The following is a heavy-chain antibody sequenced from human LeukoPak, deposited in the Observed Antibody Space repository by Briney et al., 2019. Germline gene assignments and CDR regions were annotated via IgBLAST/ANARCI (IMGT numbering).Heavy chain of an antibody. J-gene: IGHJ4*02. Sequence: GGSLRLSCAASGFTFRSYWMSWVRQAPGKGLEWVANMKLDGSEEYYLDPGKGRFTISSDNAKNSLYLQMNSLRAEDTAVYYCARESIAVAGAPFDYWGQGTLVTVSS. CDR1: GFTFRSYW. CDR2: MKLDGSEE. CDR3: ARESIAVAGAPFDY. D-gene: IGHD6-19*01. V-gene: IGHV3-7*01.